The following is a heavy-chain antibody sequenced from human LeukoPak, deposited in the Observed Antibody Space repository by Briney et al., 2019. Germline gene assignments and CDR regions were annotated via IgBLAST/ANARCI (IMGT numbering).Heavy chain of an antibody. CDR3: ARAPSEIGGYYPEYFRH. CDR1: GFTFSTYW. CDR2: IKSDGST. Sequence: PGGSLRLPCAASGFTFSTYWMHWVRQAPGKGLVWVSRIKSDGSTSYADSVKGRFTISRDNANNTLSLQMNSLRPEDTGVYYCARAPSEIGGYYPEYFRHWGQGTLVTVSS. D-gene: IGHD3-22*01. V-gene: IGHV3-74*01. J-gene: IGHJ1*01.